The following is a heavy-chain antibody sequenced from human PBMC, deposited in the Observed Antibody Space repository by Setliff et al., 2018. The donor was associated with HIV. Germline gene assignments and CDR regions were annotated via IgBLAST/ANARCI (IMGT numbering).Heavy chain of an antibody. V-gene: IGHV4-61*02. J-gene: IGHJ6*02. CDR2: IYTSGNT. CDR3: AAPAVAGTGGYYYAMDV. Sequence: SETLSLTCTVSGGSTSSGSYYWSWIRQPAGKGLEWIGRIYTSGNTNYNPSLKSRVTISVDTSKNQFSLKLSSVTAADTAVYYCAAPAVAGTGGYYYAMDVWGQGTTVTVSS. D-gene: IGHD6-19*01. CDR1: GGSTSSGSYY.